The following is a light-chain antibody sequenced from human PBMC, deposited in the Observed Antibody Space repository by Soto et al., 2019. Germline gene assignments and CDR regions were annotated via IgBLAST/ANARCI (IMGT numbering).Light chain of an antibody. V-gene: IGKV3-20*01. CDR3: QQSYSTPRT. Sequence: IVLTLSPGTLSLSPGKRATISCRASQSVSSSYLAWYQQKPGQAPRLLIYGASSRATGIPDRFSGSVSGTDFTLTISRLEAEDFATYYCQQSYSTPRTFGQGTKVDIK. CDR1: QSVSSSY. CDR2: GAS. J-gene: IGKJ1*01.